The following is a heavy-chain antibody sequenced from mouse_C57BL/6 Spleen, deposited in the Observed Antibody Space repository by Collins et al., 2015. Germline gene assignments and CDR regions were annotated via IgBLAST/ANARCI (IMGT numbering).Heavy chain of an antibody. CDR1: GYTFTSYW. CDR3: ARSRVYYGSSYGNFDV. V-gene: IGHV1-59*01. CDR2: IDPSDSYT. D-gene: IGHD1-1*01. J-gene: IGHJ1*03. Sequence: QVQLQQPGAELVRPGTSVKLSCKASGYTFTSYWMHWVKQRPGQGLEWIGVIDPSDSYTNYNQKFKGKATLTVDTSSSTAYMQLSSLTSEDSAVYYCARSRVYYGSSYGNFDVWGTGTTVTVSS.